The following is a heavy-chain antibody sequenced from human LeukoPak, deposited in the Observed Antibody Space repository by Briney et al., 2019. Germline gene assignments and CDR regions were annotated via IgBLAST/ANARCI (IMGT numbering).Heavy chain of an antibody. Sequence: GRSLRLSCAASGFTFSSYAMSWVRQAPGKGQEWVAVISYDGSTNYYADSLKGRFTISSDNSQNTLYLQMHSLGAEDTAVYYCAKNPPDDSSGYWFFVYWGQGTLVTVSS. CDR1: GFTFSSYA. CDR2: ISYDGSTN. V-gene: IGHV3-30*18. CDR3: AKNPPDDSSGYWFFVY. D-gene: IGHD3-22*01. J-gene: IGHJ4*02.